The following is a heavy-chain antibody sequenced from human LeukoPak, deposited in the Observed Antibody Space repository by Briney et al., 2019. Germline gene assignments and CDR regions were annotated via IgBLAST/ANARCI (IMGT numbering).Heavy chain of an antibody. D-gene: IGHD3-22*01. CDR2: ISGSGGST. Sequence: GGSLRLSCAASGFTFSSYGISWVRQAPGKGLEWVSAISGSGGSTYYADSVKGRFTISRDNAKNSLYLQMNSLRAEDTAVYYCARCGYYYDSRSYYFDYWGQGTLVTVSS. CDR3: ARCGYYYDSRSYYFDY. V-gene: IGHV3-23*01. J-gene: IGHJ4*02. CDR1: GFTFSSYG.